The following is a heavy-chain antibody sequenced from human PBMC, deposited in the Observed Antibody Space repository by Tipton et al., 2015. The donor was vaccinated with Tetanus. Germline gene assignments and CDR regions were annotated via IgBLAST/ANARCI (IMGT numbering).Heavy chain of an antibody. V-gene: IGHV1-8*01. J-gene: IGHJ6*02. CDR1: GYTFNNHD. Sequence: QLVQSGGEVKEPGASVTVSCKASGYTFNNHDIFWVRQATGQGLEWLGWMNPKGGTIGSAQKFQGRFTMTRDTSINTAYMELTSLTSEDTAVYYCARGVEFAHYGMDVWGQGTTVTVSS. CDR3: ARGVEFAHYGMDV. CDR2: MNPKGGTI.